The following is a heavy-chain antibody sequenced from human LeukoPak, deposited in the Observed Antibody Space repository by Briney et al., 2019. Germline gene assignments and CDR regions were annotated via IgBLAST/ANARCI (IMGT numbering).Heavy chain of an antibody. J-gene: IGHJ4*02. Sequence: PGGSLRLSCAASGFTFSSYAMHWVRQAPGKGLQWVALVSYDGSNKYYADSVKGRFTISRDNSKNTLYLQMNSLRAEDTAVYYCAKLAIRLYVDDILTGYYHDFDYWGQGTLVTVSS. CDR3: AKLAIRLYVDDILTGYYHDFDY. CDR1: GFTFSSYA. CDR2: VSYDGSNK. V-gene: IGHV3-30-3*02. D-gene: IGHD3-9*01.